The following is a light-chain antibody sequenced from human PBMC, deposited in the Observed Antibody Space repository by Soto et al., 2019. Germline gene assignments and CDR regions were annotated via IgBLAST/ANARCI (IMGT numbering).Light chain of an antibody. CDR2: AAS. CDR3: QQSYSTPIT. J-gene: IGKJ5*01. V-gene: IGKV1-39*01. Sequence: DIQMTQSPSSLSASVGAGVTITCRASQSISFYLNWYQQKPGNAPKVLIYAASNLQTGVPSRFSGSGSGTDCTLTINSLQPEDVATYSCQQSYSTPITLGQGTRLEIK. CDR1: QSISFY.